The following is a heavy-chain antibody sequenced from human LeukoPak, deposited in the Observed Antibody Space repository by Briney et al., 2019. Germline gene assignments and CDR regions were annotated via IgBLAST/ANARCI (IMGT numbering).Heavy chain of an antibody. Sequence: GGSLRLSCAASGLTFSSYGMHWVRQAPGKGLEWVAVISYDGSNKYYADSVKGRFTISRDNSKNTLYLQMNSLRAEDTAVYYCAKVQEYSSSFDAFDIWGQGTMVTVSS. J-gene: IGHJ3*02. V-gene: IGHV3-30*18. CDR1: GLTFSSYG. CDR3: AKVQEYSSSFDAFDI. D-gene: IGHD6-6*01. CDR2: ISYDGSNK.